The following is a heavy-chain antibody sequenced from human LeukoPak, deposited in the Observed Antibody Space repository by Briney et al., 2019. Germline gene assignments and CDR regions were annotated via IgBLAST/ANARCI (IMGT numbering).Heavy chain of an antibody. CDR1: GFTFSSYW. CDR2: ISSSDSTI. CDR3: ARVAINDYGDYFDY. V-gene: IGHV3-48*04. J-gene: IGHJ4*02. Sequence: GGSLRLSCAASGFTFSSYWMSWVRQAPGKGLEWLSYISSSDSTIYYADSVKGRFTISIDNAKNSLYLQMNSLRAEDTAAYYCARVAINDYGDYFDYWGQGTLVTVSS. D-gene: IGHD4-17*01.